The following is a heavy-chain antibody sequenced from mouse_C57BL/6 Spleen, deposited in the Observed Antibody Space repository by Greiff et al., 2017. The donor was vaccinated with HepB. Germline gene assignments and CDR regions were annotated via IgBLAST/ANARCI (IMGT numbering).Heavy chain of an antibody. CDR2: IYPRSGNT. CDR3: ARSRTTAYYFDY. J-gene: IGHJ2*01. CDR1: GYTFTSYG. V-gene: IGHV1-81*01. Sequence: QVHVKQSGAELARPGASVKLSCKASGYTFTSYGISWVKQRTGQGLEWIGEIYPRSGNTYYNEKFKGKATLTADKSSSTAYMELRSLTSEDSAVYFCARSRTTAYYFDYWGQGTTLTVSS. D-gene: IGHD1-2*01.